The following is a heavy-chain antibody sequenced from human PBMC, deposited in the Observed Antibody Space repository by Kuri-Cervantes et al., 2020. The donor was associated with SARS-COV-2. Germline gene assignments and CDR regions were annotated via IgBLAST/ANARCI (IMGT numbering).Heavy chain of an antibody. CDR2: INHSGST. J-gene: IGHJ4*02. V-gene: IGHV4-34*01. Sequence: SETLSLTCTFYGESFSGYYWSWIRQPPGKGLEWIGEINHSGSTNYNPSLKSRVTISVDTSKNQFSLKLSSVTAADTAVYYCARGRRKYQLHFFDYWGQGTLVTVSS. CDR1: GESFSGYY. D-gene: IGHD2-2*01. CDR3: ARGRRKYQLHFFDY.